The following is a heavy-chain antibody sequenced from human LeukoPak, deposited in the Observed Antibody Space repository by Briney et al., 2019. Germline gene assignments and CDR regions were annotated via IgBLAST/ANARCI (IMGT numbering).Heavy chain of an antibody. CDR2: VSAGGIT. CDR3: AKRLYLEELPGSFFDH. V-gene: IGHV3-23*01. D-gene: IGHD1/OR15-1a*01. CDR1: GFTFDNYA. J-gene: IGHJ4*02. Sequence: GGSLRLSCAASGFTFDNYAMSWVSQVPGKGLEWVSAVSAGGITHYGDSVRGRFTVSRANSRNTLYLEMDKLRVEETDVYYCAKRLYLEELPGSFFDHWSQGTLVTVSS.